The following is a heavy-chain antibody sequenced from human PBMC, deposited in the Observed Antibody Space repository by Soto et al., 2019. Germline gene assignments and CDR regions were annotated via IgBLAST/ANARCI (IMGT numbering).Heavy chain of an antibody. V-gene: IGHV4-39*01. D-gene: IGHD1-26*01. CDR2: IYYSGST. CDR3: ARLGGSYAVPHFDY. Sequence: PSETLSLTCTVSGGSISSSGCYWGWIRQPPGKGLEWIGTIYYSGSTYYNPSLKSRVTISVDTSKNQFSLKLSSVTAADTVVYYCARLGGSYAVPHFDYWGQGTLVTVSS. J-gene: IGHJ4*02. CDR1: GGSISSSGCY.